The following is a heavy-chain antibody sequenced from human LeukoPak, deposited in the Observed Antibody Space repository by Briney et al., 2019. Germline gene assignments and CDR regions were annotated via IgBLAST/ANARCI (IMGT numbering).Heavy chain of an antibody. D-gene: IGHD2-21*02. Sequence: SETLSLTCTVSGYSISSGYYWGWIRQPPGKGLEWIGSFYYSGSTYYNPSLKRRVTISVDTTKNQFSLKLSSVTAADTAVYYCASVTLDALDIWGQGTMVSVSS. J-gene: IGHJ3*02. CDR1: GYSISSGYY. CDR2: FYYSGST. V-gene: IGHV4-38-2*02. CDR3: ASVTLDALDI.